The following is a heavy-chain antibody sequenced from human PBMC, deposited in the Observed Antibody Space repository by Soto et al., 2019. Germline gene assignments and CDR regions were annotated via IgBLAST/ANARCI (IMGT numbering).Heavy chain of an antibody. J-gene: IGHJ6*02. Sequence: ASVKVSCKAAGYTFTGDYMHWVRQAPGQGLEWMGWINPNSGGTNYAQKFQGWVTMTRDTSISTAYMELSRLRSDDTAVYYCARGHMYYYYGMDVWGQGTTVTVSS. CDR2: INPNSGGT. CDR1: GYTFTGDY. CDR3: ARGHMYYYYGMDV. V-gene: IGHV1-2*04. D-gene: IGHD2-21*01.